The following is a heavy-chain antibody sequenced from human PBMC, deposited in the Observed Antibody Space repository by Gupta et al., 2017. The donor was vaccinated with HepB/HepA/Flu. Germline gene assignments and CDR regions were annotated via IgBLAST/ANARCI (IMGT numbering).Heavy chain of an antibody. J-gene: IGHJ4*02. V-gene: IGHV1-69*01. CDR2: IIPIFGTA. CDR3: ASMDVWPLVGATTNYFDY. D-gene: IGHD1-26*01. Sequence: QVQLVQSGAEVKKPGSSVKVSCKASGGTFSSYAISWVRQAPGQGLEWMGGIIPIFGTANYAQKFQGRVTITADESTSTAYMELSSLRSEDTAVYYCASMDVWPLVGATTNYFDYWGQGTLVTVSS. CDR1: GGTFSSYA.